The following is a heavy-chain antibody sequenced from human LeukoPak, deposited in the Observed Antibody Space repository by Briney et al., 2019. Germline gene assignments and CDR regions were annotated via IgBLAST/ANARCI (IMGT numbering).Heavy chain of an antibody. Sequence: GASVKVSCKASGYTFTSYGISWVRQAPGQGLEWMGWISAYNGNTNYAQKLQGRVTMTTDTSTSTAYMELRSLRSVDTAVYYCARASGIAARGYFDYWGQGTLVTVSS. J-gene: IGHJ4*02. CDR2: ISAYNGNT. CDR3: ARASGIAARGYFDY. CDR1: GYTFTSYG. V-gene: IGHV1-18*01. D-gene: IGHD6-6*01.